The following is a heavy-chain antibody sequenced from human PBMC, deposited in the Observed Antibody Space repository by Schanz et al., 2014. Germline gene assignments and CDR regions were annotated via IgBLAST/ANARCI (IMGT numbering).Heavy chain of an antibody. CDR3: ARDYYDILTGYPYDTFDI. CDR1: GYTFTDYY. V-gene: IGHV1-2*06. Sequence: QVQLVQSGAEVKKPGASVKISCKASGYTFTDYYMYWVRQAPGQGLEWMGRINPNSGGTNYAQKFQVRVTMTRDTSISTAYMELRRLRSDDTAVYYCARDYYDILTGYPYDTFDIWGQGTMVTVSS. J-gene: IGHJ3*02. D-gene: IGHD3-9*01. CDR2: INPNSGGT.